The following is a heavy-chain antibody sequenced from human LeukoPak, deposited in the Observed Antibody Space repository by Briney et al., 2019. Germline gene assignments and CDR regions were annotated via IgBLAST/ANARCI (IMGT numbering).Heavy chain of an antibody. CDR3: ARDRHYYGSGSYYHYFDY. CDR1: GGTFSSYA. J-gene: IGHJ4*02. Sequence: ASVKVSCKASGGTFSSYAISWVRQAPGQGLEWMGGIIPIFGTANYAQKSQGRVTITTDESTSTAYMELSSLRSEDTAVYYCARDRHYYGSGSYYHYFDYWGQGTLVTVSS. CDR2: IIPIFGTA. D-gene: IGHD3-10*01. V-gene: IGHV1-69*05.